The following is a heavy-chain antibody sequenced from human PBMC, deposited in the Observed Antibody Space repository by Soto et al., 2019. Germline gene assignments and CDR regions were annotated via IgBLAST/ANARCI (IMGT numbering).Heavy chain of an antibody. J-gene: IGHJ5*02. CDR1: GGSVSSGSYY. CDR3: ARDHFGFDP. Sequence: QVQLQESGPGLVKPSETLSLTCTVSGGSVSSGSYYWSWIRQPPGKGLEWIGYIYYSGSTNYNPSLKSRVTMSVDTSKNQFSLKLSSVTAADTAVYYCARDHFGFDPWVQGTLVTVSS. D-gene: IGHD3-3*02. CDR2: IYYSGST. V-gene: IGHV4-61*01.